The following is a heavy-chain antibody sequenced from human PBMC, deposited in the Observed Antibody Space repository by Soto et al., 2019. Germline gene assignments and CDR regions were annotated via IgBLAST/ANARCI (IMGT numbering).Heavy chain of an antibody. CDR3: VRIAITATTTWGSIDX. Sequence: PGGSLRLSFAASGCSFTNDVMYWVRQTPGKGLEWVSTISCSGDSTYYKYSVKGRFTISRDNANSTLFLQMNSLRADDTAVYYCVRIAITATTTWGSIDXWGQGTTVTVS. CDR1: GCSFTNDV. V-gene: IGHV3-23*01. J-gene: IGHJ3*02. CDR2: ISCSGDST. D-gene: IGHD1-7*01.